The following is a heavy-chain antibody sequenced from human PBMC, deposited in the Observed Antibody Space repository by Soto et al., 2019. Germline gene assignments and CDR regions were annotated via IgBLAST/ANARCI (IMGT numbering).Heavy chain of an antibody. V-gene: IGHV1-69*13. CDR1: GGTFSSYA. Sequence: GASVKVSCKASGGTFSSYAISWVRQAPGQGLEWMGGIIPIFGTAKYAQKFQGRVTITADESTRTAYMELSSLRSEDTAVYFCAGQMVAGIAVAGPSYWGQGTLVTSPQ. D-gene: IGHD6-19*01. CDR2: IIPIFGTA. CDR3: AGQMVAGIAVAGPSY. J-gene: IGHJ4*02.